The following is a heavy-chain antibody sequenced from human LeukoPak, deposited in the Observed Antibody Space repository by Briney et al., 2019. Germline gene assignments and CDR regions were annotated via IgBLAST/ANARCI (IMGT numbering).Heavy chain of an antibody. CDR2: IYYSGST. J-gene: IGHJ4*02. D-gene: IGHD3-22*01. V-gene: IGHV4-39*07. CDR1: GGSVSSSSYY. Sequence: SETLSLTCTVSGGSVSSSSYYWGWIRQPPGKGLEWIGSIYYSGSTYYNPSLKSRVTISVDTSKNQFSLKLSSVTAADTAVYYYARAEYYYDSSGYYDYFDYWGQGTLVTVSS. CDR3: ARAEYYYDSSGYYDYFDY.